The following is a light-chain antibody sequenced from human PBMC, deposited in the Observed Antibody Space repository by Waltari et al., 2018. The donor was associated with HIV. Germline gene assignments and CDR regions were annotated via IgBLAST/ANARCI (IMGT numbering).Light chain of an antibody. J-gene: IGKJ1*01. V-gene: IGKV3-20*01. CDR2: GAS. CDR3: QQYGSSPPWT. CDR1: QSVSSRY. Sequence: EIVLTQSPGTLSLSTGERATLSCRASQSVSSRYLAWYQQKPGQAPRLLSYGASIRATGIPDRFSGSGSVTDFILTISRLEPEDLAVYYCQQYGSSPPWTFGQGTKVEIK.